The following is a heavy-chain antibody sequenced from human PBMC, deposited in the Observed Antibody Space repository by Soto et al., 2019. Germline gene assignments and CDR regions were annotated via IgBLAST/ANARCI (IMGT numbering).Heavy chain of an antibody. J-gene: IGHJ5*02. Sequence: ASVKIASEASRYTVSISGGTVLLKTPGQGLEWMGWISSYNGNTNYAQKVQGRVTLTTDTSTSTTYMELRSLRSDDTAVYYCARGPRYCSTTTCFSGVTWFDPWGQGTLVTSP. CDR3: ARGPRYCSTTTCFSGVTWFDP. CDR2: ISSYNGNT. D-gene: IGHD2-2*01. V-gene: IGHV1-18*01. CDR1: RYTVSISG.